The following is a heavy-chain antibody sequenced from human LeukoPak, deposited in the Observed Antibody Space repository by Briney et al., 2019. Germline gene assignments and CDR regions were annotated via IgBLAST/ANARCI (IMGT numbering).Heavy chain of an antibody. J-gene: IGHJ5*02. CDR3: AKDKALGRLWFGNEGGNWFDP. CDR2: IRYDGSNK. CDR1: GFTFSSYG. Sequence: GGSLRLSCAASGFTFSSYGMHWVRQAPGKGLEWVAFIRYDGSNKYYADSVKGRFTISRDNSKNTLYLQMNSLRAEDTAVYYCAKDKALGRLWFGNEGGNWFDPWGQGTLVTVSS. V-gene: IGHV3-30*02. D-gene: IGHD3-10*01.